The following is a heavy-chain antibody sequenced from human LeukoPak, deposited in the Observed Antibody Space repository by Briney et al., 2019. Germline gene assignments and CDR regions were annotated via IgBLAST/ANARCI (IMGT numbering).Heavy chain of an antibody. Sequence: GGSLRLSCAASGFTFSSYGMHWVRQAPGKGLEWVAFIRYDGSNKYYADSVKGRFTISRDNSKNTLYMQMNSLRAEDTAVYYCARLREIPVFGVVTKSTSYFDYWGQGTLVTVSS. CDR1: GFTFSSYG. J-gene: IGHJ4*02. CDR2: IRYDGSNK. CDR3: ARLREIPVFGVVTKSTSYFDY. V-gene: IGHV3-30*02. D-gene: IGHD3-3*01.